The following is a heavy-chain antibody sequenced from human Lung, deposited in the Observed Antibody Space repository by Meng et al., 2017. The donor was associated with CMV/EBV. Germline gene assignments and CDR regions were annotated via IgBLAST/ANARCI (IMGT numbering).Heavy chain of an antibody. V-gene: IGHV1-18*01. Sequence: QVRLVQSGGEGEKPGASVKVSCKASGYTFTNYGITWVRQAPGQGLEWMGWISAYNGNTNYAQTLQGRLTMTTDTSTSTAYMELRSLRSDDTAVYYCARVEVGITSGDYWGQGTLVTVSS. CDR1: GYTFTNYG. CDR3: ARVEVGITSGDY. D-gene: IGHD1-26*01. J-gene: IGHJ4*02. CDR2: ISAYNGNT.